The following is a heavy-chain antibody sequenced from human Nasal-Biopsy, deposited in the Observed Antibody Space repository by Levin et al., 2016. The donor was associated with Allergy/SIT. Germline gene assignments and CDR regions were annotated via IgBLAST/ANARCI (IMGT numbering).Heavy chain of an antibody. CDR3: AGVGVASDYYAMDV. J-gene: IGHJ6*02. V-gene: IGHV6-1*01. CDR2: TYYRSKYFN. CDR1: GDSVSSNSAS. Sequence: SETLSLTCAISGDSVSSNSASWNWVRQSPSRGLEWLGRTYYRSKYFNDYAASVKGRITINPDTSKNQFSLQLNSVTPEDTAVYYCAGVGVASDYYAMDVWGQGTTVTVSS. D-gene: IGHD3-10*01.